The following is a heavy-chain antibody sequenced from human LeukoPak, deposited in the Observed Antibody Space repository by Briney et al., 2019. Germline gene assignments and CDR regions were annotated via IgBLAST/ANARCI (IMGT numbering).Heavy chain of an antibody. J-gene: IGHJ4*02. CDR2: ISWDGGST. CDR3: AKDFGLGGSYYQVYDY. V-gene: IGHV3-43D*03. D-gene: IGHD1-26*01. Sequence: GGSLRLSCAASGFTFDDYAMHWVRQAPGKGLEWVSLISWDGGSTYYADSVKGRFTISRDNSKNSLYLQMNSLRAEDTALYYCAKDFGLGGSYYQVYDYWGQGTLVTVSS. CDR1: GFTFDDYA.